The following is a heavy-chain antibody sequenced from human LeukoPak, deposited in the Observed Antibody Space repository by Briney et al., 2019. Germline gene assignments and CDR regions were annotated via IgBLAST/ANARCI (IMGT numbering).Heavy chain of an antibody. V-gene: IGHV4-59*08. Sequence: SETLSLTCTVSGGSISSYYWSWIRQPPGKGLEWIGYIYYSGSTNYNPSLKSRVTISVDTSKNQFSLKLSSVTAADTAVYYCARRRSLDYWGRGTLVTVSS. CDR2: IYYSGST. CDR3: ARRRSLDY. J-gene: IGHJ4*02. CDR1: GGSISSYY.